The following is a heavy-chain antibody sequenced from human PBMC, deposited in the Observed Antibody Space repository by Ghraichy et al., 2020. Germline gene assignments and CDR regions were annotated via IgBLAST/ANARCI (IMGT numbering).Heavy chain of an antibody. V-gene: IGHV4-34*01. J-gene: IGHJ5*02. CDR2: INHSGST. D-gene: IGHD3-3*01. CDR1: GGSFSGYY. Sequence: SETLSLTCAVYGGSFSGYYWSWIRQPPGKGLEWIGEINHSGSTNYNPSLKSRVTISVDTSKNQFSLKLSSVTAADTAVYYCARGGYTIFGVVRQYNWFDPWGQGTLVTVSS. CDR3: ARGGYTIFGVVRQYNWFDP.